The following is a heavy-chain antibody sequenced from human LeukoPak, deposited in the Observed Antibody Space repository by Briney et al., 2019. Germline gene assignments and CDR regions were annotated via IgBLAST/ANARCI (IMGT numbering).Heavy chain of an antibody. CDR1: GFTVSSNY. CDR3: ALSRHGELRLGELSLNY. V-gene: IGHV3-53*01. J-gene: IGHJ4*02. D-gene: IGHD3-16*02. CDR2: IYSGGST. Sequence: PGGSLRLSCAASGFTVSSNYISWVRQAPGKGLEWVSVIYSGGSTYYADSVKGRFTISRYDSKNTLYLQMNSLRAEDRAVYYCALSRHGELRLGELSLNYWGQGTLVTVSS.